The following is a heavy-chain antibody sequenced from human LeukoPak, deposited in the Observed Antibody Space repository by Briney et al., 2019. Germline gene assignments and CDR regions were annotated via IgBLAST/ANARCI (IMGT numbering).Heavy chain of an antibody. J-gene: IGHJ4*02. CDR1: GGSISSSSYY. D-gene: IGHD5-12*01. Sequence: SETLSLTCTVSGGSISSSSYYWGWIRQPPGKGLEWIGSIYYSGSTYYNPSLKSRVTISVDTSKNQFSLKLSSVTAADTAAYYCARQYSGYDYLQDYWGQGTLVTVSS. CDR3: ARQYSGYDYLQDY. V-gene: IGHV4-39*01. CDR2: IYYSGST.